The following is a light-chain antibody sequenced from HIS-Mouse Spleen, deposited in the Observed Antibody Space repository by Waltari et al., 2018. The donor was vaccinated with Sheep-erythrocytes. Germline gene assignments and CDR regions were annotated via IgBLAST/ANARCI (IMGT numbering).Light chain of an antibody. V-gene: IGLV2-8*01. J-gene: IGLJ3*02. CDR3: SSYAGSNNWV. Sequence: QSALTQPPSASGSPGQSVTISCTGTSSDVGGDNYVSWYQQPPGKAPNLMIYEVSKRPSGVPDRFSGSKSGNTASLTVSGLQAEDEADYYCSSYAGSNNWVFGGGTKLTVL. CDR1: SSDVGGDNY. CDR2: EVS.